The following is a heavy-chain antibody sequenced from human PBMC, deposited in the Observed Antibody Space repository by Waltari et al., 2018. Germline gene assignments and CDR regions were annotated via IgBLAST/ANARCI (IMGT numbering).Heavy chain of an antibody. CDR3: ARGSGGWSGYYD. D-gene: IGHD3-3*01. V-gene: IGHV3-48*01. J-gene: IGHJ4*02. CDR2: ISSSSSTI. Sequence: EVQLVESGGGLVQPGGSLRLSCAASGFTFSSYSMNWVRQAPGKGLEWVSYISSSSSTIYYADAVKGRFTISRDNAKNSLYLQMNSLRAEDTAVYYCARGSGGWSGYYDWGQGTLVTVSS. CDR1: GFTFSSYS.